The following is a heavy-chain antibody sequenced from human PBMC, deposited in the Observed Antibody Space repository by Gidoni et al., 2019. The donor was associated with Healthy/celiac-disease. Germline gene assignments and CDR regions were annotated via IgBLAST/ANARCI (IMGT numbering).Heavy chain of an antibody. V-gene: IGHV1-3*01. Sequence: LVQSGAEVKKPGASVKVSCKASGYTFTSYAMHWVRQAPGQRLEWMGWINAGNGNTKYSQKFQGRVTITRDTSASTAYMELSSLRSEDTAVYYCARERSSASSSGHAFDIWGQGTMVTVSS. D-gene: IGHD6-13*01. CDR2: INAGNGNT. J-gene: IGHJ3*02. CDR1: GYTFTSYA. CDR3: ARERSSASSSGHAFDI.